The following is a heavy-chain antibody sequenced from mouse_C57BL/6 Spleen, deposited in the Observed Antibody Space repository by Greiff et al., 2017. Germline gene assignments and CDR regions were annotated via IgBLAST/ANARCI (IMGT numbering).Heavy chain of an antibody. J-gene: IGHJ2*01. D-gene: IGHD2-4*01. CDR1: GYAFTNYL. CDR2: INPGSGGT. CDR3: ARTMIRNYFDY. Sequence: QVQLQQSGAELVRPGTSVKVSCKASGYAFTNYLIEWVKQRPGQGLEWIGVINPGSGGTNYNEKFKGKATLTADKSSSTAYMQLSSLTSEDSAVXFCARTMIRNYFDYWGQGTTLTVSS. V-gene: IGHV1-54*01.